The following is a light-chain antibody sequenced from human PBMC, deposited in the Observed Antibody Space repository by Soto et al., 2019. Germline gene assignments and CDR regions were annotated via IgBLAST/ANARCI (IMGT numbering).Light chain of an antibody. CDR3: QQYNNFRT. CDR1: QSVSSN. Sequence: KKCAVPLSVSPGERATLSCRASQSVSSNLAWYQQKPGQAPRLLIYGASTRATGIPARFSGSGSGTEFTLTISSLQSEDFAVYYCQQYNNFRTFGQGTKVDIK. CDR2: GAS. V-gene: IGKV3D-15*01. J-gene: IGKJ1*01.